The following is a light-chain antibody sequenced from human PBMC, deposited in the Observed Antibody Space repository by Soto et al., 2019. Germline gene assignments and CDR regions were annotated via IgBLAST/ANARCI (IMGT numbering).Light chain of an antibody. CDR1: QSLLHSNGYNY. Sequence: MTQSPLSLPVTPGEPASISCRSSQSLLHSNGYNYLNWYQQKPGRAPKLLIYDASNLEAGVPSRFRGSGSGTDFTFTISRLQPEDIATYYCQQYENLPTFGQGTRLE. CDR3: QQYENLPT. V-gene: IGKV1-33*01. CDR2: DAS. J-gene: IGKJ5*01.